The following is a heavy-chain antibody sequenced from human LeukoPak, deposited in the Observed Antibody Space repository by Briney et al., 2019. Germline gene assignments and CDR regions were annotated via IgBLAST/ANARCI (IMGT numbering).Heavy chain of an antibody. CDR2: IKQDGGEK. CDR3: AKGDSSGWPYYFDY. Sequence: PGGSLRLSCAASEFTFSSYWMSWVRQAPGKGLEWVANIKQDGGEKYYLDSVKGRFTVSRDNAKNSLYLQMNSLRAEDTAVYYCAKGDSSGWPYYFDYWGQGTLVTVSS. CDR1: EFTFSSYW. D-gene: IGHD6-25*01. J-gene: IGHJ4*02. V-gene: IGHV3-7*03.